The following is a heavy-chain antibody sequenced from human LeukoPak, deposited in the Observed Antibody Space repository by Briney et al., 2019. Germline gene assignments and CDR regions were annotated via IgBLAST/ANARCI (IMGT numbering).Heavy chain of an antibody. V-gene: IGHV3-53*01. CDR1: GFTFSSYA. J-gene: IGHJ4*02. CDR3: ARGPHYGASFDY. Sequence: GGSLRLSCAASGFTFSSYAMSWVRQAPGKGLEWVSVIYSGGSTYYADSVKGRFTISRDNSKNTLYLQMNSLRGEDTAVYYCARGPHYGASFDYWGQGTLVTVSS. D-gene: IGHD4-17*01. CDR2: IYSGGST.